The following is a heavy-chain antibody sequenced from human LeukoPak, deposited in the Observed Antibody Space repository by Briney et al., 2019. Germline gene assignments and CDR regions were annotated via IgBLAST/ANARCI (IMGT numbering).Heavy chain of an antibody. CDR1: GFTFSSYS. CDR2: ISSSSSYI. V-gene: IGHV3-21*01. Sequence: GGSLRLSCAASGFTFSSYSMNWVRQAPGKGLEWVSSISSSSSYIYYADSVKGRFTISRDNAKNSLYLQMNSLRAEDTAVYYGARDTGDDYVWGSYRYMVYFDYWGQGTLVTVSS. D-gene: IGHD3-16*02. J-gene: IGHJ4*02. CDR3: ARDTGDDYVWGSYRYMVYFDY.